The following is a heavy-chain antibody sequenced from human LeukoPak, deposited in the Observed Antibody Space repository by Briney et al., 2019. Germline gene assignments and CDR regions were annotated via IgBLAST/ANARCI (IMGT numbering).Heavy chain of an antibody. CDR1: GGTFSSYA. CDR2: IIPIFGTA. Sequence: GASVKVSCKASGGTFSSYAISWVRQAPGQGLEWMGGIIPIFGTANYAQKFQGRVTITADKSTSTAYMELSSLRSEDTAVYYCVRGGGTMVRGVIISTVDAFDIWGQGTMVTVSS. CDR3: VRGGGTMVRGVIISTVDAFDI. V-gene: IGHV1-69*06. J-gene: IGHJ3*02. D-gene: IGHD3-10*01.